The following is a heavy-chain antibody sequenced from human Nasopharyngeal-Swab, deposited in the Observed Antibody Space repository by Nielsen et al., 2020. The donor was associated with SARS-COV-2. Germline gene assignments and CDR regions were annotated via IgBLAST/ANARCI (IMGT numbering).Heavy chain of an antibody. J-gene: IGHJ4*02. D-gene: IGHD6-13*01. Sequence: SETLSLTCTVSGGSMRSYYWNWIRQPPGKGLEWIGYIYYSGSTNYNPSLKSRVTISVDTSENQFSLKLRSVTAADTAVYYCARGSLAAIPRSSWYFDYWGQGTLVTVSS. CDR1: GGSMRSYY. CDR2: IYYSGST. CDR3: ARGSLAAIPRSSWYFDY. V-gene: IGHV4-59*01.